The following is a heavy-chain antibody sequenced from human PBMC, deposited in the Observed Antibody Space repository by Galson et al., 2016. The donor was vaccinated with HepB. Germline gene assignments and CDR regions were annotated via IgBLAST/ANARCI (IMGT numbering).Heavy chain of an antibody. Sequence: FLRLSCAVSGFTFNNAWMSWVRQAPGKGLEWVGRIKSKTDGGTTEYAAPVKGRFTISRDDSKNTLYLQMNSLKAEDTAVYYCTRCRTSCSTFDYWGQGTLVTVSS. CDR2: IKSKTDGGTT. J-gene: IGHJ4*02. V-gene: IGHV3-15*01. D-gene: IGHD2-2*01. CDR1: GFTFNNAW. CDR3: TRCRTSCSTFDY.